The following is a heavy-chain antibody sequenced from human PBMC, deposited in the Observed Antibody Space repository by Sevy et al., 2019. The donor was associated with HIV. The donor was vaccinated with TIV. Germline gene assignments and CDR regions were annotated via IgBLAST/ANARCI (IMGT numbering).Heavy chain of an antibody. J-gene: IGHJ4*02. Sequence: SETLSLTCTVSGGSISSGGYYWSWIRQHPGKGLEWIGYIYYSGSTYYNTSLKSRVTISVDTSKNQFSLKLSSVTAADKAVYYCARPGGLGGNSYFDYWGQGTLVTVSS. V-gene: IGHV4-31*03. CDR1: GGSISSGGYY. CDR3: ARPGGLGGNSYFDY. D-gene: IGHD2-21*02. CDR2: IYYSGST.